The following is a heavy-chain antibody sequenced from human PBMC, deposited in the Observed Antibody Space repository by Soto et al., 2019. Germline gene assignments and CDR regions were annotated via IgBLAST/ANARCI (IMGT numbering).Heavy chain of an antibody. J-gene: IGHJ4*02. CDR1: RLTFSNYA. V-gene: IGHV3-23*01. D-gene: IGHD6-13*01. Sequence: EVQVLESGGGLVQPGGSLRLSCVISRLTFSNYALNWVRQAPGKGLEWVSSISGSGDTAYYADSVKGRFTISRDNSKNTLYLQMYSLRVEDTALYYCAKADYSYSWAPGDYWGQGTLVTVSS. CDR3: AKADYSYSWAPGDY. CDR2: ISGSGDTA.